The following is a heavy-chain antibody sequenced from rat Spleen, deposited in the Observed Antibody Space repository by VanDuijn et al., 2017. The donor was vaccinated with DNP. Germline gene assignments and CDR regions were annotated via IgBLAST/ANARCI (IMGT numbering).Heavy chain of an antibody. V-gene: IGHV5-20*01. CDR1: GFTFNDYW. Sequence: EVQLVESGGGLVQPGRSLKLSCVAFGFTFNDYWMAWIRQVPGKGLEWVANINYDGRNTNFRDSVRGRFTISRDNAATTLYLHMDSLTSEDTATYYCTTTNNWFAYWGQGTLVTVSS. CDR2: INYDGRNT. CDR3: TTTNNWFAY. J-gene: IGHJ3*01.